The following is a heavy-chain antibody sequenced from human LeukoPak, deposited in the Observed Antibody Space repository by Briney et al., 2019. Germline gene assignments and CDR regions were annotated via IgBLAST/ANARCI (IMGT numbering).Heavy chain of an antibody. Sequence: SETLSLTCTVSGGSISSYYWSWIRQPPGKGLEWIGYTYYSGSTNYNPSLKSRVTISVDTSRNQFSLKLSSVTAADTAVYYCARYSSSWFYVDYWGQGTLVTVSS. CDR2: TYYSGST. V-gene: IGHV4-59*08. D-gene: IGHD6-13*01. J-gene: IGHJ4*02. CDR1: GGSISSYY. CDR3: ARYSSSWFYVDY.